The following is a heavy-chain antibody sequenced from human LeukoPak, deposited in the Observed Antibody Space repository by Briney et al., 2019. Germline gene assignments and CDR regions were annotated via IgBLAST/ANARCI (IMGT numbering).Heavy chain of an antibody. V-gene: IGHV3-7*01. J-gene: IGHJ4*02. CDR1: GFTFSSYW. Sequence: GGSLRLFCAASGFTFSSYWMSWVRQAPGKGLEWVANIKQDGSEKYYVDSVKGRFTVSRDNAKNSLYLQMNSLRVEDTAMYYCAKVAASGISPTDYWGQGTLVTVSS. D-gene: IGHD6-13*01. CDR3: AKVAASGISPTDY. CDR2: IKQDGSEK.